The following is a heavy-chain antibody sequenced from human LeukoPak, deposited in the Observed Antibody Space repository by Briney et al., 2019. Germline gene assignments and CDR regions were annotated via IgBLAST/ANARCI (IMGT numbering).Heavy chain of an antibody. CDR3: ASYCGGDCYPGY. D-gene: IGHD2-21*02. CDR2: IKQDGSEK. Sequence: GGSLKLSCAASGFTFSSYWMSWVRQAPGKGLEWVANIKQDGSEKYYVDSVKGRFTISRDNAKNSLYLQMNSLRAEDTAVYYCASYCGGDCYPGYWGQGTLVTVSS. V-gene: IGHV3-7*01. CDR1: GFTFSSYW. J-gene: IGHJ4*02.